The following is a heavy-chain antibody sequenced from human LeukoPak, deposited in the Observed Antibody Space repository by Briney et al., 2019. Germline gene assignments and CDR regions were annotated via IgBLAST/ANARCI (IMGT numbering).Heavy chain of an antibody. CDR2: ISSSSSYI. CDR1: GFTFSSYS. D-gene: IGHD6-19*01. CDR3: AREFGGSGWYTRFFQH. Sequence: GGSLRLSCAASGFTFSSYSMNWVRQAPGKGLEWVSSISSSSSYIYYADSVKGRLTISRDNAKNSLYLQMNSLRDEDTAVYYCAREFGGSGWYTRFFQHWGQGTLVTVSS. V-gene: IGHV3-21*01. J-gene: IGHJ1*01.